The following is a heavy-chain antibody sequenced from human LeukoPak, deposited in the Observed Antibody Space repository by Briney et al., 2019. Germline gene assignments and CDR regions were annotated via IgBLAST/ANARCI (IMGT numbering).Heavy chain of an antibody. CDR1: GFNFRDHW. CDR3: ARRAGAYSHPYDY. CDR2: IYSDNT. D-gene: IGHD4/OR15-4a*01. Sequence: PGGSLRLSCAGSGFNFRDHWMSWVRQAPGKGLEWVSFIYSDNTHYSDSVKGRFTISRDNSKNTLYLQMNSLRAEDTAVYYCARRAGAYSHPYDYWGQGTLVTVSS. V-gene: IGHV3-53*01. J-gene: IGHJ4*02.